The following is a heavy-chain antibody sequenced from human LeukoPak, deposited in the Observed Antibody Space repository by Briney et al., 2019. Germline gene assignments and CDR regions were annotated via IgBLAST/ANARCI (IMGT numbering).Heavy chain of an antibody. D-gene: IGHD3-10*01. Sequence: ASVKVSCKAPGYTFTGYYMHWVRQAPGQGLEWMGWINPNSGGTNYAQKFQGRVTMTRGTSISTAYMELSRLRSDDTAVYYCARDGSGSYPKDYWGQGTLVTVSS. V-gene: IGHV1-2*02. CDR3: ARDGSGSYPKDY. CDR1: GYTFTGYY. J-gene: IGHJ4*02. CDR2: INPNSGGT.